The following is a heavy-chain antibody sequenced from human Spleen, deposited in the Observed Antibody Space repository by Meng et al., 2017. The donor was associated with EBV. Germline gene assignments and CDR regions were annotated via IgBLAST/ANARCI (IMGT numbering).Heavy chain of an antibody. J-gene: IGHJ4*02. Sequence: VQLVESGAEVNKPGASMNVSSKASGYTLSSYAFSWERQAPGQGLEWMGYISLYNGNTTYEQQLQGSVTMTTNTSTSKVYMELRSLTADDTDVYYCARLGYGINYLDYWGQGTLVTVSS. V-gene: IGHV1-18*01. D-gene: IGHD4-17*01. CDR1: GYTLSSYA. CDR3: ARLGYGINYLDY. CDR2: ISLYNGNT.